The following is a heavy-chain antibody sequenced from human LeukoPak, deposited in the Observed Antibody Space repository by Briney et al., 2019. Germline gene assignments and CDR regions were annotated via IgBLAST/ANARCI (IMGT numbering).Heavy chain of an antibody. CDR3: ARGQVMTERNYYYYGMDV. V-gene: IGHV1-8*01. D-gene: IGHD1-1*01. CDR2: MNPNSGNT. J-gene: IGHJ6*02. CDR1: GYTFTSYD. Sequence: ASVKVSCKASGYTFTSYDINWVRQATGQGLEWMGWMNPNSGNTGYAQKFQGRVTMTRNTSISTAYMELSSLRSEDTAVYYCARGQVMTERNYYYYGMDVWGQGTTVTVSS.